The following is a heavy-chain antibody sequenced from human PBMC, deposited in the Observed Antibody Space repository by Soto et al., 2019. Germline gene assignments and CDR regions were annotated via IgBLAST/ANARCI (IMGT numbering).Heavy chain of an antibody. J-gene: IGHJ4*02. Sequence: GGSLRLSCAASGFTVSSNYMSWVRQAPGKGLEWVSVIYSGGSTYYADSVKGRFTISRDNSKNTLYLQMNSLRAEDTAVYYRARFSGYYDSSLDWGQGTLVTVSS. CDR3: ARFSGYYDSSLD. CDR2: IYSGGST. CDR1: GFTVSSNY. V-gene: IGHV3-53*01. D-gene: IGHD3-22*01.